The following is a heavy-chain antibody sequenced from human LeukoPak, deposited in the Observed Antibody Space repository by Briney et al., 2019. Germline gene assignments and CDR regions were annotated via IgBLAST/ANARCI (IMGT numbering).Heavy chain of an antibody. CDR1: GFTFSSYW. CDR3: ARHRCSNCGDYFDY. J-gene: IGHJ4*02. CDR2: IKQDGSAK. V-gene: IGHV3-7*03. Sequence: GGSLRLSCAASGFTFSSYWMSWVRQAPGRGLEWVANIKQDGSAKNNVDSVKGRFTISRDNAKNSLYLQVDSLRAEDTAVYYCARHRCSNCGDYFDYWGQGTLVTVSS. D-gene: IGHD4-17*01.